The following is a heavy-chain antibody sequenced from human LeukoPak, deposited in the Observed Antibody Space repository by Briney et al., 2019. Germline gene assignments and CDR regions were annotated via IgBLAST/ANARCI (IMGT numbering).Heavy chain of an antibody. V-gene: IGHV3-48*04. J-gene: IGHJ3*02. Sequence: PGGSLRLSCAASGFTFSSYSVNWVRQAPGKGLEWVSYISSSSSTIYYADSVKGRFTISRDNAKNSLYLQMNSLRAEDTAVYYCARWYSGWDAFDIWGQGTMVTVSS. D-gene: IGHD6-19*01. CDR1: GFTFSSYS. CDR2: ISSSSSTI. CDR3: ARWYSGWDAFDI.